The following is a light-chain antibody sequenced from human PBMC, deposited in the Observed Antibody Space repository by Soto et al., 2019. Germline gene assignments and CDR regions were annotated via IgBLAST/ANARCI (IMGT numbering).Light chain of an antibody. Sequence: EIVLTQFPATLSLSPGERATLSCRASQSVSSYLAWYQHRPGQAPRLLIYDASNRATGIPARFSASGSGRDFTLTISRLEPEDFAVYYCQQRSGWPRTFGLGTKVEIK. CDR2: DAS. V-gene: IGKV3-11*02. J-gene: IGKJ1*01. CDR1: QSVSSY. CDR3: QQRSGWPRT.